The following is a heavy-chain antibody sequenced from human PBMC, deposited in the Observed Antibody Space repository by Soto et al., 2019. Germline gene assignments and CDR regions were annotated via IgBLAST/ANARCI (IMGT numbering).Heavy chain of an antibody. CDR1: GFTFSSYW. D-gene: IGHD6-6*01. Sequence: EVQLVESGGGLVQPGGSLRLSCAASGFTFSSYWMSWVRLAPGKGLEWVANIKQDGSEKYYVDSVKGRFTISRDNAKNSLYLQMNSLRAEDTAVYYCARDLGVYSSSSVMDYWGQGTLVTVSS. CDR2: IKQDGSEK. CDR3: ARDLGVYSSSSVMDY. V-gene: IGHV3-7*05. J-gene: IGHJ4*02.